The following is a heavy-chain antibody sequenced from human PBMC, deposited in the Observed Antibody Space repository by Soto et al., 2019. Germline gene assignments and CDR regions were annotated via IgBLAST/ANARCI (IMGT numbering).Heavy chain of an antibody. J-gene: IGHJ4*02. CDR3: AKRRVAGLTRSSFDY. CDR2: IDPSGGDT. Sequence: QVQLVQSGAEVRKPGASVKVSCKASGYTFNRHYIQWVRQAPGQGLEWMGMIDPSGGDTNYAQKFQGRVTLTSDTSTSTVYMELSSLTSEDTAVYYCAKRRVAGLTRSSFDYWGPGTVVIVSS. CDR1: GYTFNRHY. V-gene: IGHV1-46*02.